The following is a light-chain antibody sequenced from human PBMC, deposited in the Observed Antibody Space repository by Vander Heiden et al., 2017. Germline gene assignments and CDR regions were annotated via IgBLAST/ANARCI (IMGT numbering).Light chain of an antibody. CDR1: RLGDKY. V-gene: IGLV3-1*01. CDR3: QAWDSSTVV. CDR2: QDS. J-gene: IGLJ2*01. Sequence: SYELTQPPSVCVSPGQTASITRSGDRLGDKYACWYQQKPGQPPVLVIYQDSKRPSGIPERFSGSNSGHTATLTISGTQAMDEADYYCQAWDSSTVVFGGGTKLTVL.